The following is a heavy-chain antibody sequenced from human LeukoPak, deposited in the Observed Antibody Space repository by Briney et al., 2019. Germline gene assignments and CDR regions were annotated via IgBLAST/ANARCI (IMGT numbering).Heavy chain of an antibody. D-gene: IGHD6-13*01. V-gene: IGHV3-21*01. CDR1: GFTFSSYS. CDR3: ARDWVAAAANDAFDI. CDR2: SSSSSSYI. Sequence: GGSLRLSCAASGFTFSSYSMNWVRQAPGKGLEWVSSSSSSSSYIYYADSVKGRFTISRDNAKNSLYLQMNSLRAEDTAVYYCARDWVAAAANDAFDIWGQGTMVTVSS. J-gene: IGHJ3*02.